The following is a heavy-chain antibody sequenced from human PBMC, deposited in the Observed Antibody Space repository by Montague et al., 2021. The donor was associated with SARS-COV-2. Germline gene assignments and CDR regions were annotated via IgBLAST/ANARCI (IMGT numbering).Heavy chain of an antibody. CDR3: ARGGSYSSGWYGVDYYYGMDV. J-gene: IGHJ6*02. V-gene: IGHV4-31*03. D-gene: IGHD6-19*01. CDR2: IYYSGST. CDR1: GGSISSGDYY. Sequence: TLSLTCTVSGGSISSGDYYWSWIRQPPGKGLEWIGYIYYSGSTYYNPSLKSRVTISVDTSKNQFSLKLSSVTAADTAVCYCARGGSYSSGWYGVDYYYGMDVWGQGTTVTVSS.